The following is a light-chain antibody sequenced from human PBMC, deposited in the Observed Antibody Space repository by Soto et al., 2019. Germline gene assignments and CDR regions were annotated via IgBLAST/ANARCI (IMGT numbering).Light chain of an antibody. CDR2: GAS. J-gene: IGKJ2*01. Sequence: EIVLTQSPGTLSLPPGERATLSCRASQSVSSSYLAWYQQKPGQAPRLLIYGASSRATGIPDRFSGSGSGTDFTLTISRLEPEDFAVYYCQQYGRRVYTFGQGTKLEIK. CDR1: QSVSSSY. CDR3: QQYGRRVYT. V-gene: IGKV3-20*01.